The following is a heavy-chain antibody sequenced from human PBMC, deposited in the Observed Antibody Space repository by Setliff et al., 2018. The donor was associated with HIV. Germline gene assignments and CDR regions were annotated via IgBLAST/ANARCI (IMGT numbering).Heavy chain of an antibody. D-gene: IGHD2-2*01. Sequence: SVKVSCKTSGVTFNTYAFSWVRQAPGQGLEWMGDIFAFLNIPNYAQKFQGRVTITRDMSTSTAYMEMSSLRSEDTAVYYCAADPAGPLDGFDIWGQGTMVTVSS. CDR1: GVTFNTYA. CDR3: AADPAGPLDGFDI. CDR2: IFAFLNIP. J-gene: IGHJ3*02. V-gene: IGHV1-69*10.